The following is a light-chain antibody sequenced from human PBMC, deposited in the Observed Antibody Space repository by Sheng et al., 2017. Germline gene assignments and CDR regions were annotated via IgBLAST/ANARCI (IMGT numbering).Light chain of an antibody. CDR3: QQRSDWPPLT. CDR1: QSVSSH. J-gene: IGKJ4*01. Sequence: EIVLTQSPATLSLSPGDRATLSCRASQSVSSHLAWYQQKPGQAPRLLIYDASNRATGIPDRFSGSGSGTDFTLTISSLEPEDFAVYYCQQRSDWPPLTFGGGTKVEIK. CDR2: DAS. V-gene: IGKV3-11*01.